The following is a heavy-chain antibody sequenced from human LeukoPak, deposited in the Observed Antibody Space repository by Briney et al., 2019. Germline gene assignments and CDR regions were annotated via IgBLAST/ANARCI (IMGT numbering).Heavy chain of an antibody. CDR2: IRAYNGNT. V-gene: IGHV1-18*01. J-gene: IGHJ4*02. CDR3: ARRDGILYFLDF. Sequence: APAKASCKASGYTSTNYDISWVRQAPGQGLEWMGWIRAYNGNTNYAQKLQGRVTMTTDTSTNTADMERRSLRSDDTAVYYCARRDGILYFLDFWGRGTLVSVST. CDR1: GYTSTNYD.